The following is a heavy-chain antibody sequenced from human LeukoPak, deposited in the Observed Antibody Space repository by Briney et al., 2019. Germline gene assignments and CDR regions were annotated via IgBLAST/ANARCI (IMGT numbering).Heavy chain of an antibody. V-gene: IGHV3-74*01. J-gene: IGHJ4*02. CDR3: VRDGIAVAEYYFDC. CDR1: GFTFSNYW. Sequence: GGSLRLSWAASGFTFSNYWMDWVRQAPGKGLVGVSRISSDGSSTSYADSVKGQFTIHSDNAKNTLYLQMNSLRADDRAVYDCVRDGIAVAEYYFDCWGEGALVTDSS. D-gene: IGHD6-19*01. CDR2: ISSDGSST.